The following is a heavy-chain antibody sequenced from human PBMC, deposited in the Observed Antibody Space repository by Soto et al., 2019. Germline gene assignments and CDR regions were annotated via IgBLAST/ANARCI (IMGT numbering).Heavy chain of an antibody. D-gene: IGHD2-8*01. CDR2: IIVSHDWP. CDR3: ARGPEDGVPGDY. CDR1: GYTFTAHS. J-gene: IGHJ4*02. Sequence: VQLVQSGTEVKEPGPSVRVSCKASGYTFTAHSLPWARQAPGQGLEWKGWIIVSHDWPRYAPQFQGRLTFETDTIGTTSYMHLARLTPDATAVSFWARGPEDGVPGDYWGQGTPVVVSS. V-gene: IGHV1-3*01.